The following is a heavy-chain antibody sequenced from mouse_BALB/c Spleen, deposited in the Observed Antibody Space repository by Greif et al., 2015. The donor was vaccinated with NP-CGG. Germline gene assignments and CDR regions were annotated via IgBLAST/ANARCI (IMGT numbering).Heavy chain of an antibody. CDR3: ARSESTMFRGFAY. CDR2: INPSNGRT. V-gene: IGHV1S81*02. D-gene: IGHD2-2*01. CDR1: GYTFTSYW. J-gene: IGHJ3*01. Sequence: QVQLQQSGAELVKPGASVKLSCKASGYTFTSYWMHWVKQRPGQGLEWIGEINPSNGRTYYNEKFKSKATLTVDKSSSTAYMQLSSLTSEDSAVYYCARSESTMFRGFAYWGQGTLVTVSA.